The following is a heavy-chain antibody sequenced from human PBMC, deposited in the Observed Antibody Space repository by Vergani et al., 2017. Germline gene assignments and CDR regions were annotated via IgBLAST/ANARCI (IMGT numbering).Heavy chain of an antibody. J-gene: IGHJ4*02. V-gene: IGHV3-9*01. D-gene: IGHD3-3*01. CDR3: ATIFGVVNWVDY. CDR1: GFTFDDYA. Sequence: EVQLVESGGGLVQPGRSLRLSCAASGFTFDDYAMHWVRQAPGKGLEWVSGISWNSGSIGYADSVKGRFTISRDNAKNSLYLQMNSLRAEDTAVYYCATIFGVVNWVDYWGQGTLVTVSS. CDR2: ISWNSGSI.